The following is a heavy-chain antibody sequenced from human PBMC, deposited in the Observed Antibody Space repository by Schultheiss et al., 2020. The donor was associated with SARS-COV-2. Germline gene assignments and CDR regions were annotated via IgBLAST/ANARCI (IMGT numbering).Heavy chain of an antibody. D-gene: IGHD3-3*01. CDR2: ISSSSRYI. CDR3: ASTTTIFGVVIPDNYMDV. J-gene: IGHJ6*03. Sequence: GGSLRLSCAASGFTFSSYSMNWVRQAPGKGLEWVSSISSSSRYIYYADSVKGRFTISRDNAKNSLYLQMNSLRAEDTAVYYCASTTTIFGVVIPDNYMDVWGKGTTVTVSS. V-gene: IGHV3-21*01. CDR1: GFTFSSYS.